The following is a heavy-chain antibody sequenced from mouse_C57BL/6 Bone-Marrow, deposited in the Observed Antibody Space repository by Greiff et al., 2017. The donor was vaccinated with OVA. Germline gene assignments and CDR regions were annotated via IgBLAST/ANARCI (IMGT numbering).Heavy chain of an antibody. V-gene: IGHV1-64*01. CDR2: IHPNSGST. J-gene: IGHJ2*01. CDR1: GYTFTSYW. Sequence: QVQLQQPGAELVKPGASVKLSCKASGYTFTSYWMHWVKQRPGQGLEWIGMIHPNSGSTNYNEKFKSKATLTVDKSSSTAYMQLSSLTSEDSAVYYCALITTVVGGFFDYWGQGTTLTVSS. CDR3: ALITTVVGGFFDY. D-gene: IGHD1-1*01.